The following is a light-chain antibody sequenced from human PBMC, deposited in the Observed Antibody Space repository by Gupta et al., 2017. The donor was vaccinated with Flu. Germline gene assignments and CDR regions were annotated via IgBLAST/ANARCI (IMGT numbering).Light chain of an antibody. J-gene: IGLJ2*01. CDR3: QSYDSSLSGVV. V-gene: IGLV1-40*01. CDR1: SSNIGAGYD. Sequence: QSVLTPPPSVSGAPAQRVTLPCTGSSSNIGAGYDVHWYQQLPGTAPKLLIYGNSNRPSGVPDRFSGSKSGTSASLAITGLQAEDEADYYCQSYDSSLSGVVFGGGTKLTVL. CDR2: GNS.